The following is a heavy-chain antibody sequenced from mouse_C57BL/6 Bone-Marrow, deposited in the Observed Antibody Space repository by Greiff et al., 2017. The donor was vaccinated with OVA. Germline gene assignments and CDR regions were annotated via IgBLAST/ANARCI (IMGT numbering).Heavy chain of an antibody. CDR2: ISDGGSYT. Sequence: EVQRVESGGGLVKPGGSLKLSCAASGFTFSSYAMSWVRQTPEKRLGWVATISDGGSYTYYPDNVKGRFTISRDNAKNNLYLQMSHLKSEDTAMYYCARDRVLRAFAYWGQGTLVTVSA. D-gene: IGHD1-1*01. J-gene: IGHJ3*01. CDR3: ARDRVLRAFAY. V-gene: IGHV5-4*01. CDR1: GFTFSSYA.